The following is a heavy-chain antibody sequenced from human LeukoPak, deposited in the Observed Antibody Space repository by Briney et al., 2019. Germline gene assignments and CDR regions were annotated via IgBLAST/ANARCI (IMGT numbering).Heavy chain of an antibody. CDR1: GCSIGSYY. D-gene: IGHD2-21*01. J-gene: IGHJ4*02. V-gene: IGHV4-59*01. CDR2: ISYSGST. CDR3: ARETRLTGYFGGLGFNY. Sequence: PSETLSLTCTVSGCSIGSYYWSWIRQTPRKGLEWMGYISYSGSTEYNPSLTSRVTISVDTSKNQFSLRLTSVTTADTGVYYCARETRLTGYFGGLGFNYWGQGILVTVSS.